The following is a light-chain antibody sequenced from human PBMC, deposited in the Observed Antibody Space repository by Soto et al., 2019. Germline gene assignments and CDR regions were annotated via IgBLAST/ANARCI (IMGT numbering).Light chain of an antibody. J-gene: IGKJ5*01. Sequence: DIQMTQSPSSLSASVGDRVTITCRASQSISSYLNWYQQKPGKAPKLLIYAASSLQCGVPSRFSGSGSGPDFTLAISSLQPEDFATYYCQLSYSTPLAFGQGTRLEIK. CDR2: AAS. CDR3: QLSYSTPLA. CDR1: QSISSY. V-gene: IGKV1-39*01.